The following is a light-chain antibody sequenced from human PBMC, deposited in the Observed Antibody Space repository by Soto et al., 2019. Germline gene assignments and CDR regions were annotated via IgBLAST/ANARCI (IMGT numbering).Light chain of an antibody. J-gene: IGLJ7*01. CDR2: EVN. Sequence: QSALTRPPSASGSPGQSVTISCTGTGSDVGGYNYVSWYQQHPGKAPQLMIYEVNKRPSGVPDRFSGSKSGNTASLTVSGLQAEDEADYYCSSYVGRKYAVFGGGTQLTVL. V-gene: IGLV2-8*01. CDR3: SSYVGRKYAV. CDR1: GSDVGGYNY.